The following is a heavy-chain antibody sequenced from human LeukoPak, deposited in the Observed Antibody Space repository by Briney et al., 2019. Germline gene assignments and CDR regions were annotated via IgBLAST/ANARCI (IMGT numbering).Heavy chain of an antibody. CDR3: VRDLQVWELQY. D-gene: IGHD1-26*01. CDR2: ITPDGTGA. CDR1: GFIFSNNC. J-gene: IGHJ1*01. V-gene: IGHV3-74*01. Sequence: GGSLRLSCAASGFIFSNNCMHWVRQTPGKGLEWVSRITPDGTGATYADSVKGRFTIFRDNAQNTVYLQMNSLRVEDTAVYYCVRDLQVWELQYWGQGTLVTVPS.